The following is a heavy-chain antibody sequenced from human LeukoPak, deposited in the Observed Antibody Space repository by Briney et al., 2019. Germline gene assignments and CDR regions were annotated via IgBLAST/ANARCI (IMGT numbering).Heavy chain of an antibody. J-gene: IGHJ4*02. CDR2: ISGSGGST. V-gene: IGHV3-23*01. CDR3: AKSIVVVPAAMGDYFDY. CDR1: GFTFSSYA. D-gene: IGHD2-2*01. Sequence: GGSLRLSCAASGFTFSSYAMSWVRQAPGKGLEWVSAISGSGGSTYYADSVKGRFTISRDNSKNTLYLQMNSLRAEDTAVYYCAKSIVVVPAAMGDYFDYWGQGTLVTVSS.